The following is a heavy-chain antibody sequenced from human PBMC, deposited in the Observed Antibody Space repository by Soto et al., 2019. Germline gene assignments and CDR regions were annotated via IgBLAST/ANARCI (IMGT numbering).Heavy chain of an antibody. J-gene: IGHJ4*02. CDR3: ATSYGSGYRACDY. Sequence: QVQLVQSGAEVKRPGSSVKVSCKASGDTFSFYSINWVRQAPGLGLEWMGRVNPILSMSNYAQRFQGRVTMTADKSTSTAYMDLSGLRSEDTAMYYCATSYGSGYRACDYWGQGALVTVSS. CDR1: GDTFSFYS. CDR2: VNPILSMS. V-gene: IGHV1-69*04. D-gene: IGHD3-10*01.